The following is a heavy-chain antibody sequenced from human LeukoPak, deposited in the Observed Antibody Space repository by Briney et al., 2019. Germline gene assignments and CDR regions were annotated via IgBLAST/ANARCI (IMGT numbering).Heavy chain of an antibody. D-gene: IGHD6-19*01. CDR2: VNPNSGGT. CDR1: GYTFTCYY. CDR3: ATSPGGGVLQWLVTDFDY. V-gene: IGHV1-2*02. Sequence: ASVKVSFKASGYTFTCYYMHWVRQAPGQGLEWMGWVNPNSGGTNYAQKFQGRVTMTRDSSISTAYMELSRLRSDDTAVYYCATSPGGGVLQWLVTDFDYWGQGTLVTVSS. J-gene: IGHJ4*02.